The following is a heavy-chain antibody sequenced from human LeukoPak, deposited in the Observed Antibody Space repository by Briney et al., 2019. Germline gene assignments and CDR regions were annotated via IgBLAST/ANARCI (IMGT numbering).Heavy chain of an antibody. CDR1: GYTFTSYY. Sequence: ASVKVSCKASGYTFTSYYIHWVRQAPGQGREWVGVINPNGGSTSYAHKFQGRVTVTRDTSTSTVYMELSSLRSDDTAVYYCAREMGLVGATDYFDYWGQGTLVTVSS. V-gene: IGHV1-46*01. CDR2: INPNGGST. J-gene: IGHJ4*02. D-gene: IGHD1-26*01. CDR3: AREMGLVGATDYFDY.